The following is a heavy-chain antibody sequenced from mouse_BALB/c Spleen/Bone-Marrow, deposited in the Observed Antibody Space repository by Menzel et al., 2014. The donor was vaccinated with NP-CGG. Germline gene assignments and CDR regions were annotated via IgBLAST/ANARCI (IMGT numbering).Heavy chain of an antibody. CDR3: ATLTTVVDAMDY. V-gene: IGHV14-3*02. CDR2: IDPANGNT. J-gene: IGHJ4*01. Sequence: EVQLQQSGAELVKPGASVKLSCTASGLNIKDTYMHWVKQRPEQGLEWIGRIDPANGNTKYDPKFQGKATITADTSSNTAYLQLSSLTSEDTAVYYCATLTTVVDAMDYWGQGTSVTVSS. D-gene: IGHD1-1*01. CDR1: GLNIKDTY.